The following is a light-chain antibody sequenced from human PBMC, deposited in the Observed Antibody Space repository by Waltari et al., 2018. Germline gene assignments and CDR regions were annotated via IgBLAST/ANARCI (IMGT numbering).Light chain of an antibody. V-gene: IGKV3-20*01. CDR3: QHYDNSPPYT. CDR1: QNVSSSY. J-gene: IGKJ2*01. CDR2: GAS. Sequence: EIVLTQSPGTLSLSPGERATLSCRASQNVSSSYLAWYQQKSGQAPRLLIYGASSRATGIPDRFSGSGSGTDFTLTISRLEPEDFAVYYCQHYDNSPPYTFGQGTKLEIK.